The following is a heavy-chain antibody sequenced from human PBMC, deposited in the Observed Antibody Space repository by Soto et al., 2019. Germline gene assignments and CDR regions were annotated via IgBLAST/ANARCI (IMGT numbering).Heavy chain of an antibody. D-gene: IGHD2-2*01. CDR1: GGTFSSYA. V-gene: IGHV1-69*01. Sequence: QVQLVQSGAEVKKPGSSVKVSCKASGGTFSSYAISWVRQAPGQGLEWMGGIIPIFGTANYAQKFQGRVTITADEATSEAYRERSSLRAEYTGVYYCARVVPRNSFGMDVWGQGTLVTVSS. J-gene: IGHJ6*02. CDR3: ARVVPRNSFGMDV. CDR2: IIPIFGTA.